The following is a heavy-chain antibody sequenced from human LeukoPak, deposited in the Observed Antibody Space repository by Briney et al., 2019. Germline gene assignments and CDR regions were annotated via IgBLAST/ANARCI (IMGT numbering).Heavy chain of an antibody. CDR1: GGSISSYY. CDR3: ARENYYDSSGYYSPPDY. V-gene: IGHV4-34*01. Sequence: SETLSLTCTVSGGSISSYYWSWIRQPPGKGLEWIGEINHSGSTNYNPSLKSRVTISVDTSKNQFSLKLSSVTAADTAVYYCARENYYDSSGYYSPPDYWGQGTLVTVSS. J-gene: IGHJ4*02. D-gene: IGHD3-22*01. CDR2: INHSGST.